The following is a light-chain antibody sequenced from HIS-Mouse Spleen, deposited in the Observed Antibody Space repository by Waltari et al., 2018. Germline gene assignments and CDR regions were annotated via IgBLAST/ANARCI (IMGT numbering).Light chain of an antibody. Sequence: DIVMTQSPDSLAVSLGARATIKCKSSQSVLYSSNNKNYLAWYQQKPGQPPKLLIYWASTRESGVPDRFSGSGSGTDFTLTISSLQAEDVAVYYCQQYYSTPLYTFGQGTKLEIK. CDR2: WAS. J-gene: IGKJ2*01. CDR1: QSVLYSSNNKNY. CDR3: QQYYSTPLYT. V-gene: IGKV4-1*01.